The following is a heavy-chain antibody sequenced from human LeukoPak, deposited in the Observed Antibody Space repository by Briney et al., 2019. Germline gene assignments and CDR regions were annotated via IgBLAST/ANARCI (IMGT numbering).Heavy chain of an antibody. Sequence: GGSLRLSCAASGFTFSYYGMHWVRQAPGKGLEWVAFIRYDGNDKFYADSVKGRFAISRDTSRNTLYLQMNSLRAEDTALYYCAMATRWLNFDFWGQGTLVTVSS. V-gene: IGHV3-30*02. D-gene: IGHD5-24*01. J-gene: IGHJ4*02. CDR2: IRYDGNDK. CDR1: GFTFSYYG. CDR3: AMATRWLNFDF.